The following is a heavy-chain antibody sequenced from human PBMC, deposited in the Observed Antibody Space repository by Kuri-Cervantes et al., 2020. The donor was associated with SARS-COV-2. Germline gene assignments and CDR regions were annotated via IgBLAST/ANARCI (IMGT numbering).Heavy chain of an antibody. CDR3: ARGNTADAFDI. CDR1: GYTFTSYG. J-gene: IGHJ3*02. V-gene: IGHV1-18*01. CDR2: ISAYNGNT. Sequence: ASVKVSCKASGYTFTSYGISWVRQAPGQGLEWMGWISAYNGNTNYAQKLQGRVTITTDESTSTAYMELSSLRSEDTAVYYCARGNTADAFDIWGQGTMVTVSS. D-gene: IGHD5-18*01.